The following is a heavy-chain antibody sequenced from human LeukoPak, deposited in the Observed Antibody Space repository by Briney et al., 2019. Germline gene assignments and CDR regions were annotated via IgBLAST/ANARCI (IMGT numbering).Heavy chain of an antibody. D-gene: IGHD3-10*01. Sequence: GGSLRLSCAASGFTFSSYAMAWVRQAPGKGLEWVSTIRSGAYTYYADSVKGRLSVSRDNSKNTLYLEMNSLRAEDAAVYYCARISAVSRSGPLDYWGQGTLVTVSS. CDR3: ARISAVSRSGPLDY. CDR2: IRSGAYT. V-gene: IGHV3-23*01. J-gene: IGHJ4*02. CDR1: GFTFSSYA.